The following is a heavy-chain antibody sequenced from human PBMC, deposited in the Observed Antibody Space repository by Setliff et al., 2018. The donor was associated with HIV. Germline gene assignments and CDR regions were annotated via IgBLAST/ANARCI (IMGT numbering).Heavy chain of an antibody. V-gene: IGHV1-8*02. CDR2: MNPNSGNT. CDR1: GYTFTSYD. J-gene: IGHJ3*02. D-gene: IGHD3-3*01. Sequence: ASVKVSCKASGYTFTSYDINWVRQATGQGLEWMGWMNPNSGNTGYAQKFQGRVTMTRNTSISTAYMELSGLRSEDTAVYYCARDGWGNFWSGYYTHDAFDIWGQGTMVTVSS. CDR3: ARDGWGNFWSGYYTHDAFDI.